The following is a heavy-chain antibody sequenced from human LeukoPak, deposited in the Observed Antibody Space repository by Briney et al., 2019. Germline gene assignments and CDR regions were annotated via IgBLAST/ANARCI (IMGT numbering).Heavy chain of an antibody. J-gene: IGHJ4*02. CDR1: GGTFSSYA. Sequence: ASVKVSCKASGGTFSSYAISWVRQAPGQGLEWMGGIIPIFGTANYAQKFQGRVTITADESTSTAYMELSSLRSEDTAVYYCARAGYGDYPPDHWGQGTLVTVSS. CDR3: ARAGYGDYPPDH. CDR2: IIPIFGTA. D-gene: IGHD4-17*01. V-gene: IGHV1-69*13.